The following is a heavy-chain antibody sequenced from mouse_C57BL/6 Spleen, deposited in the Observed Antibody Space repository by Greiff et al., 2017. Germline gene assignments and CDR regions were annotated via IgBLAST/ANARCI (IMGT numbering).Heavy chain of an antibody. V-gene: IGHV1-82*01. CDR1: GYAFSSSW. D-gene: IGHD3-3*01. J-gene: IGHJ3*01. Sequence: QVQLQQSGPELVKPGASVKISCKASGYAFSSSWMNWVKQRPGKGLEWIGRIYPGAGDTNYNGKFKGKATLTADKSSSTAYMQLSSLTSEDSAVYFCAREGRDGFAYWGQGTLVTVSA. CDR2: IYPGAGDT. CDR3: AREGRDGFAY.